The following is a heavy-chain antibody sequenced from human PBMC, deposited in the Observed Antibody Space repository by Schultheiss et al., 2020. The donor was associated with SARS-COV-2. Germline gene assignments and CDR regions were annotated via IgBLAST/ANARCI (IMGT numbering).Heavy chain of an antibody. D-gene: IGHD6-19*01. Sequence: GGSLRLSCAASGFTFSDYYMSWIRQAPGKGLEWVSYISSSGITIYYADSVKGRFTISRDNAKNSLYLQMNSLRAEDTAVYYCARENSSGTYYYYYYGMDVWGQGTTVTVSS. CDR3: ARENSSGTYYYYYYGMDV. CDR1: GFTFSDYY. CDR2: ISSSGITI. J-gene: IGHJ6*02. V-gene: IGHV3-11*04.